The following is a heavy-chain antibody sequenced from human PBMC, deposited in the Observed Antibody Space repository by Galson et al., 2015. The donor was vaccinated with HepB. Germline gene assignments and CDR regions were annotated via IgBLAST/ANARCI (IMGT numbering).Heavy chain of an antibody. J-gene: IGHJ4*02. CDR3: ARGIVGATNYFDY. CDR1: GFTFSSYG. V-gene: IGHV3-33*01. CDR2: IWYDGSNK. D-gene: IGHD1-26*01. Sequence: SLRLSCAASGFTFSSYGMHWVRQAPGKGLEWVAVIWYDGSNKYYADSVKGRFTISRDNSKNTLYLQMNSLRAEDTAVYYCARGIVGATNYFDYWGQGTLVTVSS.